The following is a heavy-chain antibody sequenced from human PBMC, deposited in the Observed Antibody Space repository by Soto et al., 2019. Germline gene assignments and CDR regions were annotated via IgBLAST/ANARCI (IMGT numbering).Heavy chain of an antibody. J-gene: IGHJ6*02. Sequence: QVQLVQSGAEVKKPGSSVKVSCKASGGTFSSYAISWVRQAPGQGLEWMGGIIPIFGTANYAQKFQGRVTITADESTSTAYMELSSLRSEDTAVYYCALGQGITGTTWRHHYYYGMDVWGQGTTVTVSS. CDR3: ALGQGITGTTWRHHYYYGMDV. CDR1: GGTFSSYA. D-gene: IGHD1-7*01. CDR2: IIPIFGTA. V-gene: IGHV1-69*01.